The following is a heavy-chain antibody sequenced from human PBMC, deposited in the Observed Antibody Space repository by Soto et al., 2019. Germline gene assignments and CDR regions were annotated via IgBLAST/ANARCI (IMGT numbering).Heavy chain of an antibody. CDR2: ISYDGSNK. V-gene: IGHV3-30-3*01. Sequence: GGSLRLSCAASGFTFSSYAMHWVRQAPGKGLEWVAVISYDGSNKYYADSVKGRFTISRDNSKNTLYLQMNSLGAEDTAVYYCARDARGYWGQGTLVTVSS. J-gene: IGHJ4*02. CDR3: ARDARGY. CDR1: GFTFSSYA.